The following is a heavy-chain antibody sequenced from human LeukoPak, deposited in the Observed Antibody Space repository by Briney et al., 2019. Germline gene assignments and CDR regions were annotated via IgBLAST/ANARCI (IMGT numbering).Heavy chain of an antibody. J-gene: IGHJ6*03. V-gene: IGHV1-46*01. CDR2: INPSGGST. Sequence: ASVKVSCKASGYTFTSYYMHWVRQAPGQGLEWMGIINPSGGSTSYAQKFQGRVTMTRDTSTSTVYMEPSSLRSEDTAVYYCASGHDSSGYYYYYYMDVWGKGTTVTVSS. CDR1: GYTFTSYY. CDR3: ASGHDSSGYYYYYYMDV. D-gene: IGHD3-22*01.